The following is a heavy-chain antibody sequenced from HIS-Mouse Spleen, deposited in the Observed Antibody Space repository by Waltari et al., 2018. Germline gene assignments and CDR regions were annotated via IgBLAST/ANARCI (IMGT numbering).Heavy chain of an antibody. J-gene: IGHJ2*01. Sequence: QLQLQESGPGLVKPSETLSLTCTVSGGSISSSSYYWGWIRQPPGKGLELIGSIYYSGSTYPNPSLKSRVTISVDTSKNQFSLKLSSVTAADTAVYYCAREIPYSSSWYDWYFDLWGRGTLVTVSS. D-gene: IGHD6-13*01. CDR3: AREIPYSSSWYDWYFDL. CDR2: IYYSGST. V-gene: IGHV4-39*07. CDR1: GGSISSSSYY.